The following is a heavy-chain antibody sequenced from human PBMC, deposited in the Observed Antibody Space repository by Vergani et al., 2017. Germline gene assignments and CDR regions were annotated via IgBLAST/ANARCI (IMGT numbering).Heavy chain of an antibody. CDR1: GFTFSSYA. Sequence: EVQLLESGGGLVQPGGSLRLSCAASGFTFSSYAMSWVRQAPGKGREWVSAISGSGGSTYYADSVKGRFTISRDNSKNTLYLQMNSLRAEDTAVYYCAKVRVITMIVVVSSFDDWGQGTLVTVSS. J-gene: IGHJ4*03. V-gene: IGHV3-23*01. D-gene: IGHD3-22*01. CDR2: ISGSGGST. CDR3: AKVRVITMIVVVSSFDD.